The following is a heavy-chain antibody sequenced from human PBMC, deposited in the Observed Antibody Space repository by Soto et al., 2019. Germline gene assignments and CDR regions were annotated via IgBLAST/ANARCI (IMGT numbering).Heavy chain of an antibody. CDR1: GGYISSGDYY. D-gene: IGHD2-21*01. CDR3: SIVDGALHC. Sequence: QVQLQESGPGLVKPSQTLSLTFTVSGGYISSGDYYWRWIRQPPGKGLEWIGSIYYSGSTYYHPSLQRRVTISVDTSKNQFSLKVRSVTDADTAVYYCSIVDGALHCWGQGTLVTVSS. CDR2: IYYSGST. J-gene: IGHJ4*02. V-gene: IGHV4-30-4*01.